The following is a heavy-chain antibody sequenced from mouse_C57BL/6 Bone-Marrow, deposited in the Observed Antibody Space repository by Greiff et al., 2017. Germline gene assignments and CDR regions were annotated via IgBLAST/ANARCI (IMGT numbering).Heavy chain of an antibody. CDR3: ASLYDYDEGYWYFDV. D-gene: IGHD2-4*01. V-gene: IGHV1-26*01. J-gene: IGHJ1*03. Sequence: EVQLQQSGPELVKPGASVKISCKASGYTFTDYYMNWVKQSHGKSLEWIGDINPNNGGTSYNQKFKGKATLTVDKSSSTAYMELRSLTSEDSAGYYCASLYDYDEGYWYFDVWGTGTTVTVSS. CDR2: INPNNGGT. CDR1: GYTFTDYY.